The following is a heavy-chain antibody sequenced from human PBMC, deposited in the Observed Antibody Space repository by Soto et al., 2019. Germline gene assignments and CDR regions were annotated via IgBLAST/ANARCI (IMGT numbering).Heavy chain of an antibody. CDR1: GVTLSDHY. CDR2: ISSSGSTI. V-gene: IGHV3-11*01. Sequence: GGPLRLSCAASGVTLSDHYMSWIRQAPGKGLEWVSYISSSGSTIYYADSVKGRFTISRDNAKNSLYLQMNSLRAEDTAVYYCARDGGDYYDSSGLIYAFDIWGQGTMVTVSS. J-gene: IGHJ3*02. D-gene: IGHD3-22*01. CDR3: ARDGGDYYDSSGLIYAFDI.